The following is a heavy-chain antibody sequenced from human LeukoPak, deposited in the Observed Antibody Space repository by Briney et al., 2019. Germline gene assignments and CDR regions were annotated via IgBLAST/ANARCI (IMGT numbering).Heavy chain of an antibody. J-gene: IGHJ4*02. CDR3: ATVYGATGY. CDR1: GYTFTSYG. V-gene: IGHV1-18*01. D-gene: IGHD1-26*01. CDR2: ISAYNSNR. Sequence: ASVKVSCKASGYTFTSYGISWVRQAPGQGLEWMGWISAYNSNRRSAQKVQGRVTMTTDTSTSTAYMELRSLRSEDTAVYYCATVYGATGYWGQGTLVTVSS.